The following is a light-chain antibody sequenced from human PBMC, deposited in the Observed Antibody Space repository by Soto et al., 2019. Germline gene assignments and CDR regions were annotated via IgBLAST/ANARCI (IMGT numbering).Light chain of an antibody. CDR3: QQSYSSLLFT. CDR2: AAS. V-gene: IGKV1-39*01. J-gene: IGKJ3*01. CDR1: QSIDTF. Sequence: DIQLTQSPSSLSASVGDRVTITCRASQSIDTFLNWYQQKPGKDPKLLIYAASTLQSGVPSRFSGSGSGTDFTLTISSLQPEDFATYYCQQSYSSLLFTFGPGTKVDIK.